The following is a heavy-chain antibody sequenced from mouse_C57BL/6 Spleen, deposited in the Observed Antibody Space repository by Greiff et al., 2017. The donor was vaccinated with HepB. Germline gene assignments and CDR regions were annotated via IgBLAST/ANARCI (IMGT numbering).Heavy chain of an antibody. CDR2: IYPGSGST. Sequence: QVQLQQPGAELVKPGASVKMSCKASGYTFTSYWITWVKQRPGQGLEWIGDIYPGSGSTNYNEKFKSKATLTVDTSSSTAYMQLSSLTSEDSAVYYCARSLYYYGSEGYWGQGTTLTVSS. V-gene: IGHV1-55*01. CDR1: GYTFTSYW. CDR3: ARSLYYYGSEGY. J-gene: IGHJ2*01. D-gene: IGHD1-1*01.